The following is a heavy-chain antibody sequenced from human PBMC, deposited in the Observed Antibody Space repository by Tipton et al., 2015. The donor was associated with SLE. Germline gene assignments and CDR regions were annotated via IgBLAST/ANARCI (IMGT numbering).Heavy chain of an antibody. J-gene: IGHJ5*02. CDR1: GYTFTGYY. Sequence: QSGAEVKKPGASLKVSCKASGYTFTGYYIHWLRQAPGQGLERMGWINPNSGGTNYAQKFQGRVTMTRDTSTSTAYMELRRLRSDDTAVYYCARRPAGGSGTGEDWFDPWGQGTLVTVSS. D-gene: IGHD3-10*01. CDR3: ARRPAGGSGTGEDWFDP. CDR2: INPNSGGT. V-gene: IGHV1-2*02.